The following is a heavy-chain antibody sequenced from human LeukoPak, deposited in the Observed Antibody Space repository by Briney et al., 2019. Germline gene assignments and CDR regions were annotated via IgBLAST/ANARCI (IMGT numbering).Heavy chain of an antibody. CDR3: VKALRTWNYRSGFDY. J-gene: IGHJ4*02. CDR2: IWYDGSNK. V-gene: IGHV3-33*06. CDR1: GFTFSSYG. Sequence: GGSLRLSCAASGFTFSSYGMRWVRQAPGKGLEWGAVIWYDGSNKYYADSRKGRFTITRDNYKNTLYLQMNSMRADDTAVYYCVKALRTWNYRSGFDYWGQGTLVTVSS. D-gene: IGHD1-7*01.